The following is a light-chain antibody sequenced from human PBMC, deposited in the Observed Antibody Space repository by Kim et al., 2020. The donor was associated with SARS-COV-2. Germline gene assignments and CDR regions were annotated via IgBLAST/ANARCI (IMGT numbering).Light chain of an antibody. CDR2: AKD. J-gene: IGLJ2*01. CDR1: SFRKYY. Sequence: SSELTQDPAVSVALGQTVRITCQGDSFRKYYTTWYQQKARQAPVLVFYAKDKRPSGVPDRFSGSTSGNTASLTITGAQAADEADYYCTSRDSRGKVVFGGGTQLTVL. CDR3: TSRDSRGKVV. V-gene: IGLV3-19*01.